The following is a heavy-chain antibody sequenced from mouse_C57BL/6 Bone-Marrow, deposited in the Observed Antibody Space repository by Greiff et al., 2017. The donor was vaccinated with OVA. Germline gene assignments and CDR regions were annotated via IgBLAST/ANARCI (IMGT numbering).Heavy chain of an antibody. CDR2: IYPRSGNT. Sequence: QVQLQQSGAELARPGASVKLSCKASGYTFTSYGISWVKQRTGQGLEWIGEIYPRSGNTYYNEKFKGKATLTAAKSSSTAYMELRSLTSEDSAVYFCAPYYYGSSYGYFDVWGTGTTATVTS. J-gene: IGHJ1*03. D-gene: IGHD1-1*01. CDR3: APYYYGSSYGYFDV. V-gene: IGHV1-81*01. CDR1: GYTFTSYG.